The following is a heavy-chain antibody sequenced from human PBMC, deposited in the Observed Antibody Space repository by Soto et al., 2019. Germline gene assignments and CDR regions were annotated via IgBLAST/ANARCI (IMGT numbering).Heavy chain of an antibody. D-gene: IGHD1-7*01. CDR3: VKDRGWNYNFYY. CDR2: ITWNNDRI. CDR1: GFTFEDFD. J-gene: IGHJ4*02. Sequence: EVQLIESGGGLVQPGRSLRLSCAASGFTFEDFDMHWVRQPPGKGLEWVSTITWNNDRIAYADSVKGRVSISRDNAKKSLYLQMNSLRPEDTALYYCVKDRGWNYNFYYWGQGTLVTVSS. V-gene: IGHV3-9*01.